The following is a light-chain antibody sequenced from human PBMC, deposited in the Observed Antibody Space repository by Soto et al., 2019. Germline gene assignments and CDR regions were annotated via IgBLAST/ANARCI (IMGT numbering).Light chain of an antibody. V-gene: IGKV3-20*01. CDR2: GAS. CDR1: QSISSY. Sequence: EIVLTQSPGTLSLSPGERATLSCRASQSISSYLAWYQQKPGQAPRLLIYGASSRATGIPDRFSASGSGTDFSLTITRLEPADFAVYYCQQSCSSPGTFGQGTKLEIK. CDR3: QQSCSSPGT. J-gene: IGKJ2*01.